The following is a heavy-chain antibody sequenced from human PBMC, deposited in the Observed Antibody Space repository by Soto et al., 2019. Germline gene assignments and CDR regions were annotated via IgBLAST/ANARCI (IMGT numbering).Heavy chain of an antibody. CDR3: ARDVGHCSGGSGSSAYYFDY. V-gene: IGHV1-2*04. D-gene: IGHD2-15*01. CDR2: INPNSGGT. CDR1: GYTFTGYY. Sequence: QVQLVQSGAEVKKPGASVKVSCKASGYTFTGYYMHWVRQAPGQGLEWMGWINPNSGGTNYAQKFQGWVTMTRDTSISTAYMELSRLRSDDTAVYYCARDVGHCSGGSGSSAYYFDYWGQGTLVTVSS. J-gene: IGHJ4*02.